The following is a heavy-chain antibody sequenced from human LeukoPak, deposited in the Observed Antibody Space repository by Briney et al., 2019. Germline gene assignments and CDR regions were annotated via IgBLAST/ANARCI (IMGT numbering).Heavy chain of an antibody. D-gene: IGHD1-20*01. CDR3: ARHNWNFDY. J-gene: IGHJ4*02. CDR1: GFTFSSYS. Sequence: GGSLRLSCAASGFTFSSYSRNWVRQAPGKGLEWVAIIWYDGSNEYYVDSVKGRFTISRDNSKNTLYLQMNSLRAEDTAVYYCARHNWNFDYWGQGTLVTVSS. CDR2: IWYDGSNE. V-gene: IGHV3-33*08.